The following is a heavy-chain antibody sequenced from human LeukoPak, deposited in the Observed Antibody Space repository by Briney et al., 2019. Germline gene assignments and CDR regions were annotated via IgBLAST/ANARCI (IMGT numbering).Heavy chain of an antibody. J-gene: IGHJ3*02. CDR3: SRGVAALDPFDI. CDR2: IYYSGST. Sequence: PSETLSLTCNVSGDSISRSRYYWGWIRQPPGTGLEWIGNIYYSGSTYYNPSLRSRVTMSVDTSKNQFSLNLSSVTAADTSVYYCSRGVAALDPFDIWGQGTMVTVSS. CDR1: GDSISRSRYY. V-gene: IGHV4-39*01. D-gene: IGHD2-15*01.